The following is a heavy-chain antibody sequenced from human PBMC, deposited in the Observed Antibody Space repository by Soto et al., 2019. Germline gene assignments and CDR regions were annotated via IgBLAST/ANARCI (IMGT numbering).Heavy chain of an antibody. V-gene: IGHV1-2*04. CDR3: ARVTVAADYYGMDV. Sequence: ASVKVSCKASGYTFTGYYMHWVRQAPGQGLEWMGWINPNSGGTNYAQKFQGWVTMTRDTSISTAYMELSRLRSDDTAVYYCARVTVAADYYGMDVWGQGTTVTV. CDR2: INPNSGGT. CDR1: GYTFTGYY. J-gene: IGHJ6*02. D-gene: IGHD2-15*01.